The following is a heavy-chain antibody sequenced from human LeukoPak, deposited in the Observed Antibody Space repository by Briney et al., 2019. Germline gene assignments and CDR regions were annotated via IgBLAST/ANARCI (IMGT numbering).Heavy chain of an antibody. J-gene: IGHJ5*02. CDR3: AKGSTYYDILTPNWFDP. CDR1: GFTFSSYA. V-gene: IGHV3-23*01. Sequence: GGSLRFSCAASGFTFSSYAMSWVRQAPGKGLEWVSAISGSGGSTYYADSVKGRFTISRDNSKNTLYLQMNSLRAEDTAVYYCAKGSTYYDILTPNWFDPWGQGTLVTVSS. CDR2: ISGSGGST. D-gene: IGHD3-9*01.